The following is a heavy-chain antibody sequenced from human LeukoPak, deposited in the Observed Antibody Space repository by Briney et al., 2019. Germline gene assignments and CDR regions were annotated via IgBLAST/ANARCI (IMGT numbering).Heavy chain of an antibody. V-gene: IGHV3-30*18. CDR3: AKDLYYYDTSGPFDY. Sequence: PGGSLRLSCAASGFTLSNYGMHWVRQAPGKGLEWVTVIAYDGSDKYYVDSVKGRFTISRDNSKNTLYLQMNSLRAEDTAVYYCAKDLYYYDTSGPFDYWGQGTLVTVSS. J-gene: IGHJ4*02. D-gene: IGHD3-22*01. CDR1: GFTLSNYG. CDR2: IAYDGSDK.